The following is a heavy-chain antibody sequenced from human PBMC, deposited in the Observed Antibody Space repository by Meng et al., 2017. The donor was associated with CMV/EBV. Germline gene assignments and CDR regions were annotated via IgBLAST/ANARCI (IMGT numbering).Heavy chain of an antibody. CDR1: GGSISSGGYY. CDR3: ARGRDYGDYNWFDP. CDR2: IYYRGST. V-gene: IGHV4-31*02. Sequence: SGGSISSGGYYWSWNRQHPGKGLEWIGNIYYRGSTYYNASLKSRLSISIDTSNNQFSLRLTSVSAADTAVYYCARGRDYGDYNWFDPWGQGTLVTVSS. D-gene: IGHD4-17*01. J-gene: IGHJ5*02.